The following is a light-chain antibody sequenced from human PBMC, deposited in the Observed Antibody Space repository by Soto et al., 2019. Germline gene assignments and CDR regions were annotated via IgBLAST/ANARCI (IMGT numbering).Light chain of an antibody. J-gene: IGKJ2*01. CDR2: KIS. CDR3: MQATQSYT. Sequence: DIVLTQTRLSSPVTLGQPDSISCRSSQSLVHIDGNTYFNWLQQRPGQPPRLLIYKISNRFPGVPDRFSGSGAGSDFTLKISRVEAEDFGVYYCMQATQSYTFGQGTRLEIK. CDR1: QSLVHIDGNTY. V-gene: IGKV2-24*01.